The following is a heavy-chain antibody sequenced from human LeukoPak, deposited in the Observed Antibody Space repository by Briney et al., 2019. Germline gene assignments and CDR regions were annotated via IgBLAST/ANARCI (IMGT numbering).Heavy chain of an antibody. J-gene: IGHJ4*02. CDR2: ISSSGSTI. CDR1: GFTFSTYE. CDR3: ARGDSAVAGMRLKKVEDY. Sequence: PGGSLRLSCAASGFTFSTYEMNWVRQAPGKGLEWISYISSSGSTIYYADSVKGRFTISRDNAKNSLYLQMNSLRAEDTAVYYCARGDSAVAGMRLKKVEDYWGQGTLVTVSS. V-gene: IGHV3-48*03. D-gene: IGHD6-19*01.